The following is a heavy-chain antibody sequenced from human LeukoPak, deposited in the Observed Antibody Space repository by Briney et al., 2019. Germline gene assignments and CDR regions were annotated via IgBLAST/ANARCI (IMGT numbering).Heavy chain of an antibody. D-gene: IGHD1-1*01. CDR3: ATGTGRSDFDY. CDR2: IRTKAEGGTT. V-gene: IGHV3-15*01. CDR1: GFTFSSYA. J-gene: IGHJ4*02. Sequence: GGPLRLSCAASGFTFSSYAMTWVRQAPGKGLEWVGRIRTKAEGGTTDYAAPVKGRFTISRDDSKNTLYLQMNSLKTEDTAVYYCATGTGRSDFDYWGQGTLVTVSA.